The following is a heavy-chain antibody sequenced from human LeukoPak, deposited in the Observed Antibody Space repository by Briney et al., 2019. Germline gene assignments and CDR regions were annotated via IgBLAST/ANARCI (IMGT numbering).Heavy chain of an antibody. V-gene: IGHV4-61*05. J-gene: IGHJ4*02. CDR2: IYYSGST. CDR3: ARGAYDYVWGSYRSYYFDY. CDR1: GGSISSSYYY. Sequence: SETLSLTCTVSGGSISSSYYYWGWIRQPPGKGLEWIGYIYYSGSTNYNPSLKSRVTISVDTSKNQFSLKLSSVTAADTAVYHCARGAYDYVWGSYRSYYFDYWGQGTLVTVSS. D-gene: IGHD3-16*02.